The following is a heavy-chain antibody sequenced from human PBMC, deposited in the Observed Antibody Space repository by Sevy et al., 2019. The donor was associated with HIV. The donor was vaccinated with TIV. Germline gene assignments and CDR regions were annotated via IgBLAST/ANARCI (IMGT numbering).Heavy chain of an antibody. CDR3: ARDLPHLLPWELSRGSDF. Sequence: GGSLRLSCTAYVFTFSNYAVHWVRQAPGKGLEWVAIISHDEIHKDFADSVRGRFSISRDTSKNTIYLQMNSLRPEDTAVYYCARDLPHLLPWELSRGSDFWGQGTLVTVSS. CDR1: VFTFSNYA. D-gene: IGHD3-16*01. CDR2: ISHDEIHK. J-gene: IGHJ4*02. V-gene: IGHV3-30*04.